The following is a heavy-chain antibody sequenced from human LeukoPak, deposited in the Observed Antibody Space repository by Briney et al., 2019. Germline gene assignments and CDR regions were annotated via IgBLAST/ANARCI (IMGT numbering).Heavy chain of an antibody. CDR1: GYTFTSFD. CDR3: AAQPVGGYYFDY. Sequence: ASVKVSCKASGYTFTSFDINWVRQATGQGLEWMGWMNPNSGNTGYAQKFQGRVTMTRNTSISTAYMELSSLRSEDTAVYYCAAQPVGGYYFDYWGQGTLVTVSS. D-gene: IGHD1-14*01. J-gene: IGHJ4*02. V-gene: IGHV1-8*01. CDR2: MNPNSGNT.